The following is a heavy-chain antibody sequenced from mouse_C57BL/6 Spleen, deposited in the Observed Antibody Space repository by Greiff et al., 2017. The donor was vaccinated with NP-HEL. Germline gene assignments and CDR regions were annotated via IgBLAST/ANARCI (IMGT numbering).Heavy chain of an antibody. Sequence: EVQLQQSGAELVRPGALVKLSCTASGFNIKDDYMHWVKQRPEQGLEWIGWIDPENGDTEYASKFQGKATITADTSSNTAYLQLSSLTSEDTAVYYCTTGGTRYAMDYWGQGTSVTVSS. CDR2: IDPENGDT. J-gene: IGHJ4*01. V-gene: IGHV14-4*01. D-gene: IGHD3-3*01. CDR3: TTGGTRYAMDY. CDR1: GFNIKDDY.